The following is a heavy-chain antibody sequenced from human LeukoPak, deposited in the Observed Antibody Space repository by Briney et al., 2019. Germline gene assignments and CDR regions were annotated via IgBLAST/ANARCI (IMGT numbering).Heavy chain of an antibody. CDR2: IYYSGST. J-gene: IGHJ4*02. V-gene: IGHV4-59*01. D-gene: IGHD6-19*01. Sequence: PSQTLSLTCTVSGGSISSYYWSWIRQPPGKGLEWIGYIYYSGSTNYNPSLKSRVTISVDTSKNQFSLKLSSVTAADTAVYYCARSTIKYSSGWGSLDYWGQGTLVTVSS. CDR1: GGSISSYY. CDR3: ARSTIKYSSGWGSLDY.